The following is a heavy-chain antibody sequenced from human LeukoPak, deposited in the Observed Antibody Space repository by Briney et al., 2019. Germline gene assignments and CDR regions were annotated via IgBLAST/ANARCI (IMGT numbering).Heavy chain of an antibody. CDR3: AKKGCYDGGGYYMYYFDH. D-gene: IGHD3-22*01. CDR1: GFTFSIYA. CDR2: ISGSGGTA. J-gene: IGHJ4*02. Sequence: GSLRLSCAASGFTFSIYAMSWVRQAPGKGLEWVSAISGSGGTAYYADSVKGRFTISRDNSKNTLYLQMNSLRAEDTAVYYCAKKGCYDGGGYYMYYFDHWGQGTLDTVSS. V-gene: IGHV3-23*01.